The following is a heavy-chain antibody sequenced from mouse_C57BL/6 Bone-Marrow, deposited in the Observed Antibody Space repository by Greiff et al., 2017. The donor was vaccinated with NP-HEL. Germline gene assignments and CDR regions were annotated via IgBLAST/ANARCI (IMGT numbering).Heavy chain of an antibody. V-gene: IGHV8-8*01. CDR1: GFSLSTFGMG. J-gene: IGHJ1*03. D-gene: IGHD1-1*01. CDR3: ARTITTVVASYWYFDV. Sequence: QVTLKESGPGILQPSQTLSLTCSFSGFSLSTFGMGVGWIRQPSGKGLEWLAHIWWDDDKYYNPALKSRLTISKDTSKNQVFLKIANVDTADTATYYCARTITTVVASYWYFDVWGTGTTVTVSS. CDR2: IWWDDDK.